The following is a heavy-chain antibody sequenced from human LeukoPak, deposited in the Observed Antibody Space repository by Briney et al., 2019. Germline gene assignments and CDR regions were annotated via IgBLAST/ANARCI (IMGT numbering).Heavy chain of an antibody. CDR3: ARAPRYKREATSHFAY. CDR2: VCYSGST. V-gene: IGHV4-31*03. D-gene: IGHD5-12*01. CDR1: GGSISSGGYY. J-gene: IGHJ4*02. Sequence: SQSLSLTCTVSGGSISSGGYYWSWIRQHPGKGLEWIGYVCYSGSTYYNPSLKSRVTISIDTSKNQFSLKLSSVTAADTAVYYCARAPRYKREATSHFAYWGQGTLVTVSS.